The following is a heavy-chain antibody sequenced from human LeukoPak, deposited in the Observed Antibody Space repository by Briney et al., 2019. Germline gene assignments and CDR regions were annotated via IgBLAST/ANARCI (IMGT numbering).Heavy chain of an antibody. Sequence: SETLSLTCSVSGASITTYFWSWIRQPPGQRLEWIGFIYNSATTNYKPSLKSRVTISVDTSRNQFSLKLTSVTAADTAVYYCARGGASSHWFASWGQGTLVTVSS. J-gene: IGHJ5*01. V-gene: IGHV4-59*01. D-gene: IGHD6-13*01. CDR3: ARGGASSHWFAS. CDR2: IYNSATT. CDR1: GASITTYF.